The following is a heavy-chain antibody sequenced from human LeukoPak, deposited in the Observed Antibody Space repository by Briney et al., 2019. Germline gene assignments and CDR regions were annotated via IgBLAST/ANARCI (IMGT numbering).Heavy chain of an antibody. CDR2: IYYSGST. CDR3: ARGRRMVRGAFDY. J-gene: IGHJ4*02. Sequence: SETLSLTCTVSGGSVSSGSYYWSWIRQPPGKGLEWIGYIYYSGSTNYNPSLKSRVTISVDTSKNQFSLKLSSVTAADTAVYYCARGRRMVRGAFDYWGQGTLVTVSS. D-gene: IGHD3-10*01. V-gene: IGHV4-61*01. CDR1: GGSVSSGSYY.